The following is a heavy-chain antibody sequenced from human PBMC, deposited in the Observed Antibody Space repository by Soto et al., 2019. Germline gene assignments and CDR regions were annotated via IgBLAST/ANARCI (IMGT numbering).Heavy chain of an antibody. D-gene: IGHD2-2*01. CDR1: GGPISNGAYY. CDR2: IFYTGSA. Sequence: QVQLQESGPGLVKPSQTLSLTCTVSGGPISNGAYYWSWIRQPPGKGLEWIGHIFYTGSAYYNPSLKGRVTISLDTSENQFSLILTSVAAADTDVYYCARVSVVAISRVFVPWGQGTLVTVSS. V-gene: IGHV4-31*03. J-gene: IGHJ5*02. CDR3: ARVSVVAISRVFVP.